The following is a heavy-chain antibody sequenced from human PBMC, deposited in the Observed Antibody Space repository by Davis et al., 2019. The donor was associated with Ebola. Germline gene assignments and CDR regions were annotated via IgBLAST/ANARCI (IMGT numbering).Heavy chain of an antibody. Sequence: PGGSLRLSCAASGFTFSSSSMNWVRQAPGKGLEWVSHSSSSRTTTYYADSVKGRFTISRDNVKSSLYLQMNSLRAEDTAVYYCARDGVPAAHDYWGQGTLVTVSS. CDR3: ARDGVPAAHDY. D-gene: IGHD2-2*01. CDR2: SSSSRTTT. J-gene: IGHJ4*02. V-gene: IGHV3-48*01. CDR1: GFTFSSSS.